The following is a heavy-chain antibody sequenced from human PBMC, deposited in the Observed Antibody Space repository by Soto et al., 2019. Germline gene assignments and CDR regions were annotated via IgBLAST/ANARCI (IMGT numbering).Heavy chain of an antibody. CDR3: ARRSRGYDSSGYYYDYFDY. V-gene: IGHV3-13*01. J-gene: IGHJ4*02. CDR2: IGTAGDT. D-gene: IGHD3-22*01. Sequence: GSLRLSCAASGFTFSSYDMHWVRQATGQGLEWVSAIGTAGDTYYPGSVKGRFTISRENAKNSLYLQMNSLRAGDTAVYYCARRSRGYDSSGYYYDYFDYWGQGTLVTVS. CDR1: GFTFSSYD.